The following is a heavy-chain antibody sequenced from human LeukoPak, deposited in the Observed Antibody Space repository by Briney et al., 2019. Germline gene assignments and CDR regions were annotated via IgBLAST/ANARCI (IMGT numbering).Heavy chain of an antibody. D-gene: IGHD3-22*01. CDR1: GYTFTAYY. CDR3: ARVKNYYDSSGYLYYFDT. Sequence: GASVKVSCKASGYTFTAYYIHWVRQAPGQGLEGMGWINPNSGGTNTAQRFQGRVTMTRDTSISTAYMELSSLRSDDTAVYYCARVKNYYDSSGYLYYFDTWGQGTLVTVSS. CDR2: INPNSGGT. V-gene: IGHV1-2*02. J-gene: IGHJ4*02.